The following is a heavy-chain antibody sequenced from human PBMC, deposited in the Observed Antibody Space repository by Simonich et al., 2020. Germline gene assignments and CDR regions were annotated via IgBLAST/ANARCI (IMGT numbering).Heavy chain of an antibody. CDR3: AKDLGERITMIVVVIDAFDI. V-gene: IGHV3-23*01. CDR1: GLTFSSYA. Sequence: GGGLVQPGGSLRLSCAASGLTFSSYAMSWVRKAPGKGLEGVSAISGSGGSTYSAASVKGRFTISRDNSKNTLYLQMNSLRAEDTAVYYCAKDLGERITMIVVVIDAFDIWGQGTMVTVSS. D-gene: IGHD3-22*01. J-gene: IGHJ3*02. CDR2: ISGSGGST.